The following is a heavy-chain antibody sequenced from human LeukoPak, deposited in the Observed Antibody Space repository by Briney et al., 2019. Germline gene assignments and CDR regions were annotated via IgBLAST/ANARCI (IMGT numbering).Heavy chain of an antibody. V-gene: IGHV1-18*01. CDR2: ISAYNGNT. Sequence: ASVKVSCKASGYTFTSYGISWVRQAPGQGLEWMGWISAYNGNTNYAQKLQGRVTMTTDTSTSTAYMELRSLRSDDTAVYYCARINYYGSGSSSPWGFDPWGQGTLVTVSS. CDR3: ARINYYGSGSSSPWGFDP. CDR1: GYTFTSYG. D-gene: IGHD3-10*01. J-gene: IGHJ5*02.